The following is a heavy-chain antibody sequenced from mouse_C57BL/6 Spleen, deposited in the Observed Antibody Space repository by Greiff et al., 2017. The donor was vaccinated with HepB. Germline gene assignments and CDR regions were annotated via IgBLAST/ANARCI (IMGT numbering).Heavy chain of an antibody. CDR1: GYAFSSSW. D-gene: IGHD1-1*01. CDR3: ARKGITTVALDY. J-gene: IGHJ2*01. Sequence: LQESGPELVKPGASVKISCKASGYAFSSSWMNWVKQRPGKGLEWIGRIYPGDGDTNYNGKFKGKATLTADKSSSTAYMQLSSLTSEDSAVYFCARKGITTVALDYWGQGTTLTVSS. CDR2: IYPGDGDT. V-gene: IGHV1-82*01.